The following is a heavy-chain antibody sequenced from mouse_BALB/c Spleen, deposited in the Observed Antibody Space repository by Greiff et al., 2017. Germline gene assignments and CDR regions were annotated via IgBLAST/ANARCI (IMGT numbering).Heavy chain of an antibody. CDR3: ARLHYDYDGPYAMDY. D-gene: IGHD2-4*01. J-gene: IGHJ4*01. CDR2: ISSGGSYT. Sequence: EVQRVESGGGLVKPGGSLKLSCAASGFTFSSYAMSWVRQTPEKRLEWVATISSGGSYTYYPDSVKGRFTISRDNAKNTLYLQMSSLRSEDTAMYYCARLHYDYDGPYAMDYWGQGTSVTVSS. V-gene: IGHV5-9-3*01. CDR1: GFTFSSYA.